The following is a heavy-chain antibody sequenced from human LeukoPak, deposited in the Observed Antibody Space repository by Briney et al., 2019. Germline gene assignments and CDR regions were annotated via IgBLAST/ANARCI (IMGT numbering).Heavy chain of an antibody. J-gene: IGHJ5*02. CDR3: AGAVLLWFGELSGDNWFDP. CDR1: GYTFTGYY. Sequence: GASVKVSCKASGYTFTGYYMHWVRQAPGQGLEWMGWINPNSGGTNYAQKFRGRDTMTRDTSISTAYMELSRLRSDDTAVYYCAGAVLLWFGELSGDNWFDPWGQGTLVTVSS. D-gene: IGHD3-10*01. V-gene: IGHV1-2*02. CDR2: INPNSGGT.